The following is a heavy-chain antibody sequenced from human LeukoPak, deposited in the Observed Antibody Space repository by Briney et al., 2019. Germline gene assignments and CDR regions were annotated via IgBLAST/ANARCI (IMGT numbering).Heavy chain of an antibody. V-gene: IGHV3-48*01. Sequence: GGSLRLSCAVSGFTFSNYAMNWVRQAPGKGLEWVSYISSSSSTIHYADSVKGRFTISRDNAKNSLYLQMNSLRAEDTAVYYCARGLLAFCDYWGQGTLVTVSS. CDR2: ISSSSSTI. CDR3: ARGLLAFCDY. J-gene: IGHJ4*02. CDR1: GFTFSNYA. D-gene: IGHD3-22*01.